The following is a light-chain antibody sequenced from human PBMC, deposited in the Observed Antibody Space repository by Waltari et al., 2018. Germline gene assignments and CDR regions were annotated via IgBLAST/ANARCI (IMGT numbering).Light chain of an antibody. V-gene: IGKV3-20*01. CDR2: GAS. CDR3: QKYESLPAT. CDR1: QSVGRY. Sequence: EIVLTQSPGTLSFSPGERAALSCRASQSVGRYLAWYQQKPGQAPTLLIYGASSRATGIPDRFSGSGSGTDFSLTISRLEPEDFAVYYCQKYESLPATFGQGTKVEI. J-gene: IGKJ1*01.